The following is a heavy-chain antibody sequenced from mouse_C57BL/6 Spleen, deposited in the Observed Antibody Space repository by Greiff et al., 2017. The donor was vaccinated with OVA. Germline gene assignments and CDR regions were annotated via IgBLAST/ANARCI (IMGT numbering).Heavy chain of an antibody. Sequence: QVQLQQPGAELVMPGASVKLSCKASGYTFTSYWMHWVKQRTGQGLEWIGEIDPSDSYTNYNHKFKGKSTLTVDKSSSTAYMQRSSLTSEDSAVYYCARGRRLAGYGGQGTTLTVSA. J-gene: IGHJ2*01. CDR3: ARGRRLAGY. D-gene: IGHD4-1*01. CDR1: GYTFTSYW. CDR2: IDPSDSYT. V-gene: IGHV1-69*01.